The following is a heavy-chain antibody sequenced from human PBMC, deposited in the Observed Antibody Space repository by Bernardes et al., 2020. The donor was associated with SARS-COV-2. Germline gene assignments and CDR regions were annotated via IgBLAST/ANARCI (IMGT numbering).Heavy chain of an antibody. CDR1: GFMVSDYA. CDR3: AKSANYSDPSGYSSPYWGPHFFDY. J-gene: IGHJ4*02. D-gene: IGHD3-22*01. CDR2: ISFDGRNK. Sequence: GGSLRLSCVVSGFMVSDYAMHWVRQAPGKGLEWVSVISFDGRNKYYVDSVKGRFTVSRDTSANTVHLQLTDLRAEDTAIYYCAKSANYSDPSGYSSPYWGPHFFDYWGQGALVTVSS. V-gene: IGHV3-30*18.